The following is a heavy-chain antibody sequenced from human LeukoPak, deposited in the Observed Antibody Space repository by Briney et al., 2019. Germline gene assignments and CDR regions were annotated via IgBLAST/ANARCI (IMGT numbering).Heavy chain of an antibody. CDR2: INHGGST. D-gene: IGHD2-2*01. CDR1: DGSFSGYF. Sequence: SETLSLTCGVYDGSFSGYFWTWIRQPPGKGLEWIGEINHGGSTNYNPALKSRVTISVDTSKSQFSLKLTSATAADTAVYYCARRAGMTSVDYWGQGTLVTVST. CDR3: ARRAGMTSVDY. V-gene: IGHV4-34*01. J-gene: IGHJ4*02.